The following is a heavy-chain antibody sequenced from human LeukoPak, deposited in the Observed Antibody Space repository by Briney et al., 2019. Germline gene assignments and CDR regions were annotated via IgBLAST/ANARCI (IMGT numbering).Heavy chain of an antibody. CDR2: IIPIFGTA. CDR1: GGTFSSYA. J-gene: IGHJ4*02. D-gene: IGHD3-22*01. V-gene: IGHV1-69*13. CDR3: ARCGVYYYSSCYLDY. Sequence: GASVKVSCKASGGTFSSYAISWVRQAPGQGLEWMGGIIPIFGTANYAQKFQGRGTITADESTSTAYMELSSLRSEDTAVYYCARCGVYYYSSCYLDYWGQGTLVTVPS.